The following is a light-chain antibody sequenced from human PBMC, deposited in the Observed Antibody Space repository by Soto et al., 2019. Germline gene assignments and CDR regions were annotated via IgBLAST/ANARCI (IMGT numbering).Light chain of an antibody. CDR1: QSISSW. V-gene: IGKV1-5*03. CDR2: KAS. Sequence: DIQMTQSPSTLSASVGDRVTITCRASQSISSWLAWYQQKPGQAPNLLIYKASSLETGVPSRFSGSGSGTEFTLTISSLQPDDFATYYCQQYYTYWTFGQGTKVEIK. J-gene: IGKJ1*01. CDR3: QQYYTYWT.